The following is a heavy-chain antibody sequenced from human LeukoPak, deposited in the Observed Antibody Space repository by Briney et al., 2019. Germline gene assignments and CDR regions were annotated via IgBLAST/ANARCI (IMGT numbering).Heavy chain of an antibody. CDR3: ARGYYDFWSGTYYYYYMDV. Sequence: PGGSLRLSCAASGFTFSSYGMHWVRQAPGKGLEWVAFIRYDGSNKYYADSVKGRFTISRDNSKNTLYLQMNSLRAEDTAVYYCARGYYDFWSGTYYYYYMDVWGKGTTVTVSS. V-gene: IGHV3-30*02. CDR2: IRYDGSNK. J-gene: IGHJ6*03. D-gene: IGHD3-3*01. CDR1: GFTFSSYG.